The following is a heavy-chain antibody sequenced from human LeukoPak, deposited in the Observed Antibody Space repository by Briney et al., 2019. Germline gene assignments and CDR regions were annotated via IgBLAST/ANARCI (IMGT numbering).Heavy chain of an antibody. D-gene: IGHD1-26*01. CDR2: IRYDGSNK. Sequence: HAGGSLRLSCAASGFTFSDYYMSWIRQAPGKGLEWVAFIRYDGSNKYYADSVKGRFTISRDNSKNTLYLQMNSLRAEDTAVYYCAKGGPAPWGRGTLVTVSS. CDR3: AKGGPAP. J-gene: IGHJ5*02. CDR1: GFTFSDYY. V-gene: IGHV3-30*02.